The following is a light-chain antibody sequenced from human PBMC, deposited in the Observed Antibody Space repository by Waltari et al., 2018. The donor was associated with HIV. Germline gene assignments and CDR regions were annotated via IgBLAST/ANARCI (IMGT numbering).Light chain of an antibody. V-gene: IGKV1-39*01. CDR1: QTITSH. CDR3: QQTFTTPWT. CDR2: AAS. J-gene: IGKJ1*01. Sequence: DIQVIQSPSSLSASAGDTVTINCRTTQTITSHLNWYKQRPRRAPQLLIYAASTLQTGVPRRFSGGGSGTDFTLTISGLQPDDIAIYSCQQTFTTPWTFARGTRVEVK.